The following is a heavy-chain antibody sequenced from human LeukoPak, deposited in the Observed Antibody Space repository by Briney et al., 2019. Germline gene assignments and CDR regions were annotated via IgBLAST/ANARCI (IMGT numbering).Heavy chain of an antibody. D-gene: IGHD2-2*01. Sequence: GGSLRLSCAASGFTFSSYSMNWVRQAPGKGLEGVSSISSSSSYIYYADSVKGRFTISRDNAKNSLYLQMNSLRAEDTAVYYCARDMEDIVVVPAAAYYYYYGMDVWGQGTTVTVSS. CDR1: GFTFSSYS. CDR2: ISSSSSYI. V-gene: IGHV3-21*01. CDR3: ARDMEDIVVVPAAAYYYYYGMDV. J-gene: IGHJ6*02.